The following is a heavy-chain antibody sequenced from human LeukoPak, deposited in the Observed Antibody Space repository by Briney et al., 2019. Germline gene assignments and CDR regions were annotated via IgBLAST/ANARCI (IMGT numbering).Heavy chain of an antibody. CDR3: ARDKPPPYYYDSSGIFDY. V-gene: IGHV3-33*01. CDR1: GFXFSSYG. CDR2: IWYDGSNK. D-gene: IGHD3-22*01. J-gene: IGHJ4*02. Sequence: GRSLRLSCGASGFXFSSYGMHWVRQAPGKGLEWMAVIWYDGSNKYYADSVKGRFTISRDNSKNTLYLQMNSLRAEDTAVYYCARDKPPPYYYDSSGIFDYWGQGTLVTVSS.